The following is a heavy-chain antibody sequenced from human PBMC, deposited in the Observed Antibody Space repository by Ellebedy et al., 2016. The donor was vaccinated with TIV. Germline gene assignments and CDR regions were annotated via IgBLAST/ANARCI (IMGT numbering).Heavy chain of an antibody. CDR1: GFTFINYA. CDR2: ISGTGGST. Sequence: GESLKISXAASGFTFINYAMTWVRQAPGKGLEWVSSISGTGGSTYYADSVKGRFTISRDNYKNTLYLQMNSLRVEDTAVYYCAKDQEYFDYMDVWGKGTTVTVSS. V-gene: IGHV3-23*01. J-gene: IGHJ6*03. CDR3: AKDQEYFDYMDV.